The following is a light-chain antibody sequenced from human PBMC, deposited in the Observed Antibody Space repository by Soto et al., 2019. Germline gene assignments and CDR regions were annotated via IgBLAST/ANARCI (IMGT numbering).Light chain of an antibody. CDR2: AAS. V-gene: IGKV1-39*01. CDR1: KSISSY. Sequence: IQLTQSPPSLFPFVGERATIISGASKSISSYLNWYQQKPGKAPKLLIYAASSLQSGVPSRFSGSGSGTDFTLTISSLQPEDFATYYCQQSYSTPQTFGQGTKLEIK. J-gene: IGKJ2*01. CDR3: QQSYSTPQT.